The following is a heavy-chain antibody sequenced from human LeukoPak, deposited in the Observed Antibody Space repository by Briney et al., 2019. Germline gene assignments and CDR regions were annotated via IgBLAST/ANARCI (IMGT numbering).Heavy chain of an antibody. J-gene: IGHJ4*02. V-gene: IGHV1-18*01. CDR1: GYTFTSHG. D-gene: IGHD3-10*01. Sequence: ASVKVSCKASGYTFTSHGISWVRQAPGQGLEWMGWISTYNGNTNYAQKLQSRVTMTTDTSTSTAYMELRSLRSDDTAVYYCARGFYYYGSGRIDYWGQGTLVTVSS. CDR3: ARGFYYYGSGRIDY. CDR2: ISTYNGNT.